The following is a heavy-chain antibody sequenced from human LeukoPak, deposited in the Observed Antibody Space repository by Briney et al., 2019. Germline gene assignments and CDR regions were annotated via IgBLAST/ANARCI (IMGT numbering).Heavy chain of an antibody. V-gene: IGHV4-39*07. CDR2: INHSGST. D-gene: IGHD2-2*01. CDR1: GGSISSSSYY. Sequence: SETLSLTCTVSGGSISSSSYYWGWIRQPPGKGLEWIGEINHSGSTNYNPSLKSRVTISVDTSKNQFSLKLSSVTAADTAVYYCARGSSWEWGYYYYGMDVWGQGTTVTVSS. CDR3: ARGSSWEWGYYYYGMDV. J-gene: IGHJ6*02.